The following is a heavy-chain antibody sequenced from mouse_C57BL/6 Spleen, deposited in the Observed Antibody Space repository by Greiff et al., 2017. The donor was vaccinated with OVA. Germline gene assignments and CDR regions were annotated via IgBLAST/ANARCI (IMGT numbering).Heavy chain of an antibody. CDR3: ARLVTTVVEGYFDV. J-gene: IGHJ1*03. Sequence: EVQLQQSGPELVKPGASVKIPCKASGYTFTDYNMDWVKQSHGKSLEWIGDINPNNGGTIYNQKFKGKATLTVDKSSSTAYMELRSLTSEDTAVYYCARLVTTVVEGYFDVWGTGTTVTVSS. V-gene: IGHV1-18*01. CDR2: INPNNGGT. CDR1: GYTFTDYN. D-gene: IGHD1-1*01.